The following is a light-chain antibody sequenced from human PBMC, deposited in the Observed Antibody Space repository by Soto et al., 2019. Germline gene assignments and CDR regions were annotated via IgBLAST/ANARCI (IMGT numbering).Light chain of an antibody. CDR2: GSS. CDR1: QSVSNNY. V-gene: IGKV3-20*01. J-gene: IGKJ2*01. CDR3: QQYGSSPPYT. Sequence: EVVLTQSPGSLSLSPGERATLSCRASQSVSNNYFACYQQKPGQAPRLLIFGSSDRSTGIPVRFSGSESGTDFTLTISSMEPEDFDVYYCQQYGSSPPYTFGQGTKLEIK.